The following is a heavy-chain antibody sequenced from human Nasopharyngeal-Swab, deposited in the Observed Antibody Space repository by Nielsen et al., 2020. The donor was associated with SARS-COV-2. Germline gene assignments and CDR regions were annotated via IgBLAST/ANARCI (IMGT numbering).Heavy chain of an antibody. J-gene: IGHJ5*02. CDR2: ISYDGSNA. CDR3: ARGSRRYCSSTSCYMGNWFDP. V-gene: IGHV3-30-3*01. D-gene: IGHD2-2*02. Sequence: WIRQPPGKGLEWVAVISYDGSNAYYADSVKGRFTISRDNSENTLYLQVNSLRTEDTAVYYCARGSRRYCSSTSCYMGNWFDPWGQGTLVTVSS.